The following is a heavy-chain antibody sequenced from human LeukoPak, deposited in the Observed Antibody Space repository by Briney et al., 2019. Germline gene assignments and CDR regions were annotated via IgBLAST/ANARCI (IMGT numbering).Heavy chain of an antibody. D-gene: IGHD1-1*01. CDR3: ARGTGTTAYFDY. Sequence: SGGSLRLSCAASGFTFSSYWMSWVRQAPGKGLEWVANIKQEGSEKYYVDSVKGRFTISRGNVKNSLYLQTNSLRAEDTAVYYCARGTGTTAYFDYWGQGTLVTVSS. CDR1: GFTFSSYW. CDR2: IKQEGSEK. V-gene: IGHV3-7*02. J-gene: IGHJ4*02.